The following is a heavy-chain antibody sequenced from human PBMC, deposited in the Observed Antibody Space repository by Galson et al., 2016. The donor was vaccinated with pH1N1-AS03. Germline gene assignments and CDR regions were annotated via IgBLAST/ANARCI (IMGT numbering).Heavy chain of an antibody. Sequence: SLRLSCAASAFTFSRYGMHWVRQAPGKGLEWLSFLPYDGSNKFYADSVKGRFTISRDNSKNTLYLQMNSLRAEDTAVYYCAKDKDSYYGPDYWGQGTLVTVSA. D-gene: IGHD1-26*01. V-gene: IGHV3-30*02. CDR2: LPYDGSNK. J-gene: IGHJ4*02. CDR1: AFTFSRYG. CDR3: AKDKDSYYGPDY.